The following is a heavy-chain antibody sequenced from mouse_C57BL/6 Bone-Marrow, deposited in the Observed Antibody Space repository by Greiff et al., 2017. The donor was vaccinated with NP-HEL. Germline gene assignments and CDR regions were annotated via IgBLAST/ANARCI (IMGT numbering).Heavy chain of an antibody. J-gene: IGHJ4*01. D-gene: IGHD2-2*01. Sequence: VQLQQSGAELVKPGASVKMSCKASGYTFTSYWITWVKQRPGQGLEWIGDIYPGSGSTNYNEKFKSKATLTVDTSSSTAYMQLSSLTSEDSAVYYCARRGMVTRGVYYYAMDYWGQGTSVTVSS. V-gene: IGHV1-55*01. CDR3: ARRGMVTRGVYYYAMDY. CDR1: GYTFTSYW. CDR2: IYPGSGST.